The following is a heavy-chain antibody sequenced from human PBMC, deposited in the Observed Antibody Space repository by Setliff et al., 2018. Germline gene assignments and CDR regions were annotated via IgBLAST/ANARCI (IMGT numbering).Heavy chain of an antibody. CDR2: IYDNDFA. CDR1: GGSISYFY. CDR3: ARGDDFHDGSGYYNP. V-gene: IGHV4-59*01. D-gene: IGHD3-22*01. J-gene: IGHJ5*02. Sequence: PSETLSLTCTVSGGSISYFYWSWIRQPPGKGLEWIGYIYDNDFANYNPSLRSRVSISVDTSKNQFSLKLTSVTAADTAVYYCARGDDFHDGSGYYNPWGQGTLGTAPQ.